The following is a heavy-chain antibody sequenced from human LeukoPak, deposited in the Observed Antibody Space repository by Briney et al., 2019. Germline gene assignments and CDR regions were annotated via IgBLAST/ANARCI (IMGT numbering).Heavy chain of an antibody. J-gene: IGHJ4*02. CDR2: IIPIFGTA. CDR1: GGTFSSYA. V-gene: IGHV1-69*06. Sequence: SVKVSCKASGGTFSSYAISWLRQAPGQGLEWMGGIIPIFGTANYAQKFQGRVTITADKSTSTAYMELSSLRSEDTAVYYCARYYSGWYYFDYWGQGTLVTVSS. D-gene: IGHD6-19*01. CDR3: ARYYSGWYYFDY.